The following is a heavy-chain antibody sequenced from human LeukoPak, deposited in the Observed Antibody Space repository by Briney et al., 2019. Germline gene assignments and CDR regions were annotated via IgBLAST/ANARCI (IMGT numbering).Heavy chain of an antibody. CDR1: GYTFTGYY. D-gene: IGHD5-12*01. CDR2: INPNSGGT. CDR3: ARDLGSGYDYFDY. Sequence: GASVNVSCKASGYTFTGYYMHWVRQAPGQGLEWMGWINPNSGGTNYAQKFQGRVTMTRDTSISTAYMELSRLRSDDTAVYYCARDLGSGYDYFDYWGQGTLVTVSS. J-gene: IGHJ4*02. V-gene: IGHV1-2*02.